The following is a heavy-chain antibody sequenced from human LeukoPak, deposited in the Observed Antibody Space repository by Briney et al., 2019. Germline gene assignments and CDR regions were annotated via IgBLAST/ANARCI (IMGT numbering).Heavy chain of an antibody. D-gene: IGHD6-13*01. Sequence: GESLKISCKGSGYSFTSYWIGWVRQMPGKGLEWMGIIYPCDSDTRYSPSFQGQVTISADKSISTAYLQWSSLKASDTAMYYCARHRGSSWPYYYYYGMDVWGQGTTVTVS. J-gene: IGHJ6*02. V-gene: IGHV5-51*01. CDR2: IYPCDSDT. CDR3: ARHRGSSWPYYYYYGMDV. CDR1: GYSFTSYW.